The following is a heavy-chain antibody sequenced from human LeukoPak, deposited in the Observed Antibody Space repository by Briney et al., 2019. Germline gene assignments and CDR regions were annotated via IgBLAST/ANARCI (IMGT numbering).Heavy chain of an antibody. CDR2: ISYDGSNK. D-gene: IGHD6-13*01. V-gene: IGHV3-30-3*01. CDR1: GFTFSSYA. Sequence: GGSLRLSCAASGFTFSSYAMHWVRQAPGKGLEWVAVISYDGSNKYYADSVKGRFTISRDNSKNTLYLQMNSLRAEDTAVYYCARDCLRYSSSWYLGYWGQGTLVTVSS. J-gene: IGHJ4*02. CDR3: ARDCLRYSSSWYLGY.